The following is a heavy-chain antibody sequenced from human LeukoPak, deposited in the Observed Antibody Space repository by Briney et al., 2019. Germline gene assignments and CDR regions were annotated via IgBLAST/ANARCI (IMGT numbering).Heavy chain of an antibody. V-gene: IGHV3-30-3*02. CDR2: ISDDGNNK. Sequence: GGSLRLSCVASGFTFSSFAMHWVRQPPGKGLEWVALISDDGNNKYYADSVKGRFTISRDNSKNTLYLQMNSLRAEDTAVYYCAKPRDSSGWPGFDYWGQGTLVTVSS. CDR3: AKPRDSSGWPGFDY. D-gene: IGHD6-19*01. J-gene: IGHJ4*02. CDR1: GFTFSSFA.